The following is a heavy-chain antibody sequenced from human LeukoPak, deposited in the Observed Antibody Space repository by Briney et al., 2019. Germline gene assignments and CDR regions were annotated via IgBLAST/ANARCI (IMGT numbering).Heavy chain of an antibody. V-gene: IGHV3-9*01. CDR2: ITWNSRVK. CDR3: ARQPADTYSWFDP. Sequence: PGRSLRLSCAASGFTFDNFAMHWVRQAPGKGLEWVSGITWNSRVKTYTPSVKGRFTISRDNAKNSLDLQMNSLRAEDTAVYYCARQPADTYSWFDPWGQGTRVTVSS. J-gene: IGHJ5*02. D-gene: IGHD2-15*01. CDR1: GFTFDNFA.